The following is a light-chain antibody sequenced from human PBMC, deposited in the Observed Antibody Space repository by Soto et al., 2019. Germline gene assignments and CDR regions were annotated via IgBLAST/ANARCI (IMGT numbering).Light chain of an antibody. V-gene: IGKV1-5*03. J-gene: IGKJ2*01. CDR1: QSIKSW. Sequence: DIQMTPSPSTLSGSVGDRVTITCRASQSIKSWLAWYQQKPGKAPKLLIFKTSNLESGVPSRFSGSGSGTDYTLTISSLQPEDLATYYGQQYNTYSEYTVGQGTKVDIK. CDR3: QQYNTYSEYT. CDR2: KTS.